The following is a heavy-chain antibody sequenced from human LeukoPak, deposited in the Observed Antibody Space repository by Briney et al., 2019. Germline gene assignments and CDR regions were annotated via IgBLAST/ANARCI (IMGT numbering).Heavy chain of an antibody. D-gene: IGHD3-22*01. J-gene: IGHJ4*02. CDR1: GFTFSSYS. CDR2: ISSSSSTI. V-gene: IGHV3-48*01. Sequence: PGGSLRLSCAASGFTFSSYSMNWVRQAPGKGLEWVSYISSSSSTIYYADSVKGRFTISRDNAKNSLYLQMNSLRAEDTAVYYCARTDYYDSSGSTGGYWGQGTLVTVSS. CDR3: ARTDYYDSSGSTGGY.